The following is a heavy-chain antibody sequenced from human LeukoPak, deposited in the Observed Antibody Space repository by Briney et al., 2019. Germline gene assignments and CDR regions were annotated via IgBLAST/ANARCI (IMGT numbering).Heavy chain of an antibody. J-gene: IGHJ4*02. V-gene: IGHV4-31*03. CDR3: ARAWATDYFDY. CDR2: IYYSGST. Sequence: SQTLSLTCTVSGGSISSGGYYWSWIRQRPGKGLERIGYIYYSGSTYYNPSLKSRVTISVDTSKNQFSLKLSSVTAADTAVYYCARAWATDYFDYWGQGTLVTVSS. CDR1: GGSISSGGYY.